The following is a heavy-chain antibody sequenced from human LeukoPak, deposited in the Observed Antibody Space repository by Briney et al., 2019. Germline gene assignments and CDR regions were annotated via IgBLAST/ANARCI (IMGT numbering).Heavy chain of an antibody. Sequence: GRSLRLSCTASGFTFGDYAMSWVRQAPGKGLEWVGFIRSKAYGGTTEYAASVKGRFTISRDDSKSIAYLQMNSLKTEDTAVYYCTRDITYYYYYYMDVWGKGTTVTVSS. CDR1: GFTFGDYA. V-gene: IGHV3-49*04. CDR3: TRDITYYYYYYMDV. J-gene: IGHJ6*03. CDR2: IRSKAYGGTT.